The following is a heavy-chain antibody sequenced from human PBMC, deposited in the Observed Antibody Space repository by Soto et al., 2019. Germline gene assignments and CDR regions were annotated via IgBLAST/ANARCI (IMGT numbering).Heavy chain of an antibody. J-gene: IGHJ3*02. CDR2: IFSNDEK. Sequence: QVTLKESGPVLVKPTETLTLTCTVSGFSLSNARMGVSWIRQPPGKALEWLAHIFSNDEKSYSTSLKSRLTISKDTSKSQVVLTMTNMDPVDTATYYCARILATYYDYVWGSGTGDAFDIWGQGTMVTVSS. D-gene: IGHD3-16*01. V-gene: IGHV2-26*01. CDR3: ARILATYYDYVWGSGTGDAFDI. CDR1: GFSLSNARMG.